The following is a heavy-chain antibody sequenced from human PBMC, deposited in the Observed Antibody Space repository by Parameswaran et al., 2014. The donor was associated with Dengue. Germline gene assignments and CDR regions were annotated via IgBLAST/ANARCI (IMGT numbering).Heavy chain of an antibody. CDR1: GGSISSGSYY. V-gene: IGHV4-61*02. D-gene: IGHD6-19*01. CDR2: IYTSGST. J-gene: IGHJ4*02. Sequence: SETLSLTWTVSGGSISSGSYYWSWIRQPAGKGLEWIGRIYTSGSTNYNPSPKSRVTISVDTSKNQFSLKLSSVTAADTAVYYCARVRDEKQSQVLDYWGQGTLVTVSS. CDR3: ARVRDEKQSQVLDY.